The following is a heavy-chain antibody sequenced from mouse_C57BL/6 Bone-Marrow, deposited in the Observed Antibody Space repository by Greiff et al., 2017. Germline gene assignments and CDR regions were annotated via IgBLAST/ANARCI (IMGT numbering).Heavy chain of an antibody. CDR3: ARNGYYSYYFDY. V-gene: IGHV1-81*01. CDR2: IYPRSGNT. CDR1: GYTFTSYG. J-gene: IGHJ2*01. D-gene: IGHD2-3*01. Sequence: QVTLKESGAELARPGASVKLSCKASGYTFTSYGISWVKQRTGQGLEWIGEIYPRSGNTYYNEKFKGKDTLTADKSSSTAYMELRSLTSEDSAVYFCARNGYYSYYFDYWGQGTTLTVSS.